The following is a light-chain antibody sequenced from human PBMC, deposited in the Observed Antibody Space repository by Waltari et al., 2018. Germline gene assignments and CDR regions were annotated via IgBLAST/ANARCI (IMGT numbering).Light chain of an antibody. J-gene: IGLJ1*01. V-gene: IGLV2-23*01. Sequence: QSALTQPASVSGSPGQSTTISCTGASADLASYNLVSWYQHHPAKAPKLMIYEAVKRPSGVSIRFSGAKSGTTASLIISGLQADDEADYYCCSYTGSSTSYGCGSGTKVTVL. CDR1: SADLASYNL. CDR2: EAV. CDR3: CSYTGSSTSYG.